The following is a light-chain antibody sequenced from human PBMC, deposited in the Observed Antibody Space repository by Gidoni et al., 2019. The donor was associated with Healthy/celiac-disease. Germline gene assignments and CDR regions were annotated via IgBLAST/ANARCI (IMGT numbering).Light chain of an antibody. CDR2: AAS. CDR1: QGISSY. V-gene: IGKV1-8*01. CDR3: QQYYSYPT. J-gene: IGKJ4*01. Sequence: AIRMTQSPSSFSASTGDRVTITCRASQGISSYLAWYQQKPGKAPKRLIYAASTLQSGVPSRFSGSGSGTDFTRTISCLQSEDFATYYCQQYYSYPTFGGGTKVEIK.